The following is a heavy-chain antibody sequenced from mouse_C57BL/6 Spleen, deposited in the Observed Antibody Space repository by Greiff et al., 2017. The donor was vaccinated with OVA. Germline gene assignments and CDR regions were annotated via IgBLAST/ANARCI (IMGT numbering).Heavy chain of an antibody. V-gene: IGHV1-54*01. Sequence: VQLVESGAELVRPGTSVKVSCKASGYAFTNYLIEWVKQRPGQGLEWIGVINPGSGGTNYNEKFKGKATLTADKSSSTAYMQLSSLTSEDSAVYFCARSIYYDYDNYWGQGTTLTVSS. CDR2: INPGSGGT. D-gene: IGHD2-4*01. CDR1: GYAFTNYL. CDR3: ARSIYYDYDNY. J-gene: IGHJ2*01.